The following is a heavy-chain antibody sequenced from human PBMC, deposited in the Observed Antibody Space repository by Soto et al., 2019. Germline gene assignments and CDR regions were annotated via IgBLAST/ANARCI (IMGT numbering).Heavy chain of an antibody. V-gene: IGHV4-59*08. CDR2: VYYTGGT. CDR1: SGPSSSHN. CDR3: VRQGIDYLHGLVDV. D-gene: IGHD1-26*01. Sequence: QVHVQQSGPGLVKPSETLSLSCTVSSGPSSSHNWGWIRQPPGRGLEWIGYVYYTGGTSYNPSLKGXVXXSADTTTNHISLTLSSVTAADTAVYYCVRQGIDYLHGLVDVWGQGTTVSVSS. J-gene: IGHJ6*02.